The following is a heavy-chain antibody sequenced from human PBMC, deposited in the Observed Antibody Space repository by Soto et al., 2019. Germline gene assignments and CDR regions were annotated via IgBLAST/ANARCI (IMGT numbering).Heavy chain of an antibody. Sequence: SETLSLTCTVSGGSISSYYWSWIRQPPGKGLEWIGYIYYSGSTNYNPSLKSRVTISVDTSKNQFSLKLSSVTAADTAVYYCAAEDIVATYLFDYWGQGTLVTVSS. J-gene: IGHJ4*02. V-gene: IGHV4-59*12. D-gene: IGHD5-12*01. CDR3: AAEDIVATYLFDY. CDR1: GGSISSYY. CDR2: IYYSGST.